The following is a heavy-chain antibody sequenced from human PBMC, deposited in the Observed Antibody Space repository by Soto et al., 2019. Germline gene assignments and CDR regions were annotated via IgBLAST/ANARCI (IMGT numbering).Heavy chain of an antibody. J-gene: IGHJ4*02. D-gene: IGHD2-15*01. V-gene: IGHV4-31*03. CDR3: ASQVVTHYYFDY. CDR1: GGSITRGGYY. Sequence: QVQLQESGPGLVKPSQTLSLTCTVSGGSITRGGYYWSWIRQHPGKGLGWFGYIYYSGSTYYNPSLKSRVTISVGTSKDQFSLELGSVTAADTAVYYWASQVVTHYYFDYWGQGTLVTVSS. CDR2: IYYSGST.